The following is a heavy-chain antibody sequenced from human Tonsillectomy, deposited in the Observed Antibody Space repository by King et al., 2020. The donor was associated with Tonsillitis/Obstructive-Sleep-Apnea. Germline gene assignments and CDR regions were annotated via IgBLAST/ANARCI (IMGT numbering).Heavy chain of an antibody. D-gene: IGHD6-6*01. Sequence: QLVQSGAEVKKPGSSVKVSCKASGGTFSSYVINWVRQAPGQGLEWMGGILPILDIANYAQKFQGRVTITADKSTSTAYMELSSLTSEDTAMYYCARDSSSSYYYGMDVWGQGTTVTVSS. CDR2: ILPILDIA. CDR1: GGTFSSYV. J-gene: IGHJ6*02. V-gene: IGHV1-69*10. CDR3: ARDSSSSYYYGMDV.